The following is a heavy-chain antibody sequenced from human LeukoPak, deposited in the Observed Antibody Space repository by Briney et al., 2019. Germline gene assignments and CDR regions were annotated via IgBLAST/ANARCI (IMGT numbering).Heavy chain of an antibody. Sequence: GGSLRLSCAASGFTFSSYGMHWVRQAPGKGLEWVAVISYDGSNKYYADSVKGRFTISRDNSKNTLYLQMNSLRAEDTAVYYCAKDGARNSGSYSYYYYGMDVWGQGTTVTDSS. CDR3: AKDGARNSGSYSYYYYGMDV. V-gene: IGHV3-30*18. CDR1: GFTFSSYG. CDR2: ISYDGSNK. J-gene: IGHJ6*02. D-gene: IGHD1-26*01.